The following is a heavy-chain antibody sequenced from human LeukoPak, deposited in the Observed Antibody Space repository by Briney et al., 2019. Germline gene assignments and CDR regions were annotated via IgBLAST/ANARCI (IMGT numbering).Heavy chain of an antibody. Sequence: PSETLSLTCTVSGGSISSGGYYWSWIRHHPGKGLEWIGYIYYSGSTYYNPSLKSRVTLSVDTSKNQFSLRLSSVTAADTAVYYCAREGGSWGAPPFFDYWGQGTLVTVSS. CDR2: IYYSGST. CDR3: AREGGSWGAPPFFDY. V-gene: IGHV4-31*03. D-gene: IGHD3-16*01. J-gene: IGHJ4*02. CDR1: GGSISSGGYY.